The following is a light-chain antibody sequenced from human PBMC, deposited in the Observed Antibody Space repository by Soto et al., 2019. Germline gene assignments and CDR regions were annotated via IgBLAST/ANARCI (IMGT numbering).Light chain of an antibody. CDR1: QSVSSSY. CDR3: QQYSSSPS. J-gene: IGKJ5*01. CDR2: GAS. V-gene: IGKV3-20*01. Sequence: EILLTQSPGTLSLSPGERATLSCRASQSVSSSYLAWYQRKPGQAPRLLIYGASSRATGIPDRFSGSGSGTDFTLAIRRLEPEDFAVYYCQQYSSSPSFGQGTRLEI.